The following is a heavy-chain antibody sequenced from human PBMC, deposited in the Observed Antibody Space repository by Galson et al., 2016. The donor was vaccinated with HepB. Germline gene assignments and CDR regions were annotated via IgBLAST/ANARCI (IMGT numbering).Heavy chain of an antibody. D-gene: IGHD3-10*01. J-gene: IGHJ4*02. V-gene: IGHV3-53*01. Sequence: SLRLSCAGSGFNVSRNYLTWVRQAPGKGLEWVSLIYRGGDTYYADAVKGRFTLFRDNSKNTLFLQMNSLRAEDTAMYYCANHNYNSGADYWGQGTLVTVSS. CDR3: ANHNYNSGADY. CDR2: IYRGGDT. CDR1: GFNVSRNY.